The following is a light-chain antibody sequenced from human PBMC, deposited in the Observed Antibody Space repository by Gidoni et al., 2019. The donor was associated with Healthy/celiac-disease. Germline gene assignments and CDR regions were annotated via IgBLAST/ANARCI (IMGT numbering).Light chain of an antibody. CDR1: QSVSSSY. J-gene: IGKJ3*01. CDR2: GAS. Sequence: EIVLTQSPGTLSLSPGDRATLSCRPSQSVSSSYLAWYQQKPGPAPRLLIYGASSRATGIPDRFCGSGSGTDFTLSISRLEPEDFAVYYCQQYGSSPFTFGPGTKVDIK. CDR3: QQYGSSPFT. V-gene: IGKV3-20*01.